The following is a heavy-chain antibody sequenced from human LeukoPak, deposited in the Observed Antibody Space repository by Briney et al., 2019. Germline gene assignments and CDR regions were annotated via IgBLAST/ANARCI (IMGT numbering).Heavy chain of an antibody. Sequence: GGSLRLSCAASGFTFSSHWMHWVRQAPGKGLVWVSRIKDDGSHTNYADSVKGRFTISRDNAKNTLSLQMNSLRAEDTAVYYCARGSGIITGIDEWGQGTLVTISS. J-gene: IGHJ4*02. CDR3: ARGSGIITGIDE. CDR1: GFTFSSHW. V-gene: IGHV3-74*01. D-gene: IGHD6-25*01. CDR2: IKDDGSHT.